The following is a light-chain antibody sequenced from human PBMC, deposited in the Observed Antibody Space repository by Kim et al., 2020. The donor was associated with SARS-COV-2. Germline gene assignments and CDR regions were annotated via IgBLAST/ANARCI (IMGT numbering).Light chain of an antibody. CDR3: QTWGTGIRV. CDR1: SGHSSYA. J-gene: IGLJ3*02. V-gene: IGLV4-69*01. CDR2: VNSDGSH. Sequence: QPVLTQLPSASASLGASVKLPCTLSSGHSSYAIAWHQQQPAKGPRYLMKVNSDGSHNKGDGIPDRFSGSSSGAERYLIISSLQSEDEADYYCQTWGTGIRVFGGGTQLTVL.